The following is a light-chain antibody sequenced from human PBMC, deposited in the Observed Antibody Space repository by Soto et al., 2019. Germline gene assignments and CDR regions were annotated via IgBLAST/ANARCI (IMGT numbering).Light chain of an antibody. CDR2: SDS. CDR1: NIGSKN. Sequence: SYELTQPLSVSVALGQTARITCGGNNIGSKNVHWYQQKPGQAPVLVIYSDSNRPSGIPERFSGSNSGNTATLTISRAQAGDEADYYCQVWDSSTGVFGTGTKDTVL. J-gene: IGLJ1*01. V-gene: IGLV3-9*01. CDR3: QVWDSSTGV.